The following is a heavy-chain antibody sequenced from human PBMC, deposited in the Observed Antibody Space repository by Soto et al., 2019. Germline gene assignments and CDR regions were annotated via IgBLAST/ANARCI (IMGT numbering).Heavy chain of an antibody. J-gene: IGHJ4*02. CDR3: AKDDFSYRGEDYCEN. D-gene: IGHD2-21*01. Sequence: GWSLRLSCAASGFSFSNFAMSWVRQAPGKVLEWVSSIGAGGDITFYADSVKGRFGISRDNSKNTVYLQVNSLRAEDTAVYFCAKDDFSYRGEDYCENWCPGTMGTDSS. CDR1: GFSFSNFA. V-gene: IGHV3-23*01. CDR2: IGAGGDIT.